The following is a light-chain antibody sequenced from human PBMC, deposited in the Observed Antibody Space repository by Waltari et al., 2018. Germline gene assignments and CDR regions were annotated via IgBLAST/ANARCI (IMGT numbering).Light chain of an antibody. V-gene: IGLV1-44*01. Sequence: QSVLTQPPSASGTPGQRVTISCSGTYSNIGNNVVNWYQPPPGTAPKLLIYRNDLRPSGVPDRFSGSKSGSSASLAISGLHSEDEADYYCAAWDDSLNGRWVFGGGTKVTVL. J-gene: IGLJ3*02. CDR1: YSNIGNNV. CDR2: RND. CDR3: AAWDDSLNGRWV.